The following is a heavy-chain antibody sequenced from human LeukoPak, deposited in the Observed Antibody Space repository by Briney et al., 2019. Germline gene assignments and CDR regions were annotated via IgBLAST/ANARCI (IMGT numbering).Heavy chain of an antibody. V-gene: IGHV4-61*02. J-gene: IGHJ3*02. CDR2: ISTSGST. CDR1: GGSISSGSYY. D-gene: IGHD4-17*01. CDR3: ATDDYGDYNRAFDI. Sequence: PSQTLSLTCTVSGGSISSGSYYWSWIRQPAGKGLEWIVRISTSGSTIYNPSLKRRVTISADTSKNQFSLTLSSVTAADTAVYYCATDDYGDYNRAFDIWGQGTMVTVSS.